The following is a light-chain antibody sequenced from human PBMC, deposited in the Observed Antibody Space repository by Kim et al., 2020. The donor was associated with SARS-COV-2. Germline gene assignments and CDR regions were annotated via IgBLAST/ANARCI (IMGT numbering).Light chain of an antibody. CDR3: QAWDSSTWV. CDR1: KLGDKY. CDR2: QDS. J-gene: IGLJ3*02. V-gene: IGLV3-1*01. Sequence: SYELTQPPSVSVSPGQTASITCSGEKLGDKYACWYQQKPGQSPVLVIYQDSKRPSGIPERFSGSNSGNTATLTISGTQAMDEADYYCQAWDSSTWVFGGGTQLTV.